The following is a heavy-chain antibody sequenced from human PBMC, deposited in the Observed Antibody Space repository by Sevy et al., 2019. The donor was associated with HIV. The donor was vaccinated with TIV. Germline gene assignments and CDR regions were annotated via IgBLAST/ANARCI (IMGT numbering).Heavy chain of an antibody. CDR2: IKSKTYGGTA. CDR1: GITFSNGW. CDR3: STRGGF. D-gene: IGHD1-26*01. V-gene: IGHV3-15*01. J-gene: IGHJ4*02. Sequence: GGSLRLSCAASGITFSNGWMSWIRQAPGKGLEWVGRIKSKTYGGTADDAAPVKDRFTISRDDSKNTLYLQMNSLKTEDTAVYFCSTRGGFWGQGTVVTVSS.